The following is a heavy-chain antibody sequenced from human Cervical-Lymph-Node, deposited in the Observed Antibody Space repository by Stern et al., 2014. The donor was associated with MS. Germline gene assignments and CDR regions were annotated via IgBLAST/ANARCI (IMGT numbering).Heavy chain of an antibody. CDR1: GGTFSNSA. D-gene: IGHD2-21*01. J-gene: IGHJ6*02. CDR3: ATSAGFYSAMDV. CDR2: IIPIFGTA. V-gene: IGHV1-69*01. Sequence: QLVQSGAEVKKPGSSVKVSCRTSGGTFSNSAFSWIRQAPGQGLEWMGAIIPIFGTATYAQRFQGRVTISAHESTNTAYMELSSLRSEDTAVYYCATSAGFYSAMDVWGPGTTVAVSS.